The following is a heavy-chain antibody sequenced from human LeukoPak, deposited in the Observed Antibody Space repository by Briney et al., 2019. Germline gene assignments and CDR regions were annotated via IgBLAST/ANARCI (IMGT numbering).Heavy chain of an antibody. D-gene: IGHD3-16*02. Sequence: PGGSLRLSCGASGFTFSSYAMSWVRQAPGKGLEWVSAISGSGGNTYYADSVKGRFTISRDNSKNTLYLQMNSLRAEDTAVYYCASDPYDYVWGSYRYNSYFDYWGQGTLVTVSS. J-gene: IGHJ4*02. V-gene: IGHV3-23*01. CDR2: ISGSGGNT. CDR3: ASDPYDYVWGSYRYNSYFDY. CDR1: GFTFSSYA.